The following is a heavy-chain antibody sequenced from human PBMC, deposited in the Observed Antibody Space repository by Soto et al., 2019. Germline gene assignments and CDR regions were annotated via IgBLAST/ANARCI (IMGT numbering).Heavy chain of an antibody. V-gene: IGHV3-9*01. CDR2: ISWNSGSI. Sequence: PGGSLRLSCAASGFTFDDYAMHWVRQAPGKGLEWVSGISWNSGSIGCADSVKGRFTISRDNAKNSLYLQMNSLRDEDTAVYYCARDHLFALDYWGQGTLVTVSS. J-gene: IGHJ4*02. CDR1: GFTFDDYA. CDR3: ARDHLFALDY.